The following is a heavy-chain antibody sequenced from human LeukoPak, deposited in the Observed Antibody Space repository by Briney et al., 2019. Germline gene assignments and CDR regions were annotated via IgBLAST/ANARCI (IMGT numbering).Heavy chain of an antibody. D-gene: IGHD2-2*01. CDR3: ASAIVVVPAALGY. J-gene: IGHJ4*02. V-gene: IGHV4-34*01. CDR1: GGSFSGYY. Sequence: SETLSLTCAVYGGSFSGYYWSWIRQPPGKGLEWIGDINHSGSTNYNPSLKSRVTISVDTSKNQFSLKLSSVTAADTAVYYCASAIVVVPAALGYWGQGTLVTVSS. CDR2: INHSGST.